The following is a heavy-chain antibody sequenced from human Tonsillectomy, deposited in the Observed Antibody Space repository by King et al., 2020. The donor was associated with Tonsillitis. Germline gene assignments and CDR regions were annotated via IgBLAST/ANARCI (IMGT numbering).Heavy chain of an antibody. CDR1: GFTFSSYS. CDR2: IRSSSSYI. Sequence: VQLVESGGGLVKPGGSLRLSCAASGFTFSSYSMNWVRQAPGKGLEWVSSIRSSSSYIYYADSVKGRFTISRDNAKNSLYLQMNSLRAEDTAVYYCARSPAGAVVNDSCGQGTLVTVSS. J-gene: IGHJ4*02. D-gene: IGHD6-13*01. CDR3: ARSPAGAVVNDS. V-gene: IGHV3-21*01.